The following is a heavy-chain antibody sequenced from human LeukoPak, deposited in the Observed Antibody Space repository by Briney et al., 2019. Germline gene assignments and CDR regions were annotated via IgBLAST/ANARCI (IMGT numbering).Heavy chain of an antibody. V-gene: IGHV1-2*02. D-gene: IGHD2-2*01. J-gene: IGHJ4*02. CDR2: INPNDGDT. CDR1: GYTFTDYY. Sequence: GASVKVSCKASGYTFTDYYMHWVRHATGQGFEWMGWINPNDGDTYYAQKFQGRVTMTRDTSISTAHMEVSRLRSDDTTVYYCARANFLYCSSTSCLFDYWGQGTLVTVSS. CDR3: ARANFLYCSSTSCLFDY.